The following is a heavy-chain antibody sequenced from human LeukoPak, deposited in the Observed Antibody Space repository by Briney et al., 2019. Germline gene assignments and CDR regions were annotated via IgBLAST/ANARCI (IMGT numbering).Heavy chain of an antibody. J-gene: IGHJ1*01. Sequence: GGSLRLSCAASGFTFSSYAMSWVRQAPGKGLEWASAISGSGGSTYYADSVKGRFTISRDNSKNTLYLQMNSLRAEDTAVYYCAKEKDIVVVPAAMFGYFQHWGQGTLVTVSS. CDR3: AKEKDIVVVPAAMFGYFQH. V-gene: IGHV3-23*01. CDR1: GFTFSSYA. D-gene: IGHD2-2*01. CDR2: ISGSGGST.